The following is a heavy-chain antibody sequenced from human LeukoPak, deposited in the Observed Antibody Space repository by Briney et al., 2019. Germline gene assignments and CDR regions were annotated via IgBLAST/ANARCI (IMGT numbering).Heavy chain of an antibody. CDR3: ARVLAAAGISLYNWFDP. CDR1: GGSISSHY. V-gene: IGHV4-59*11. Sequence: SETLSLTCTVSGGSISSHYWSWIRQPPGKGLEWIGYIYYSGSTNYNPSLKSRVTISVDTSKNQFSLKLSSVTAADTAVYYCARVLAAAGISLYNWFDPWGQGTLVTVSS. J-gene: IGHJ5*02. CDR2: IYYSGST. D-gene: IGHD6-13*01.